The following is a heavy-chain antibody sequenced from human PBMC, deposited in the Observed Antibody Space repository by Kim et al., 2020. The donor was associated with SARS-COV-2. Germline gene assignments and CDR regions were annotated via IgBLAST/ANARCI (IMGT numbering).Heavy chain of an antibody. Sequence: GGSLRLSCAASGFTFSSYEMNWVRQAPGKGLEWVSYISSSGSTIYYADSVKGRFTISRDNAKNSLYLQMNSLRAEDTAVYYCARDPHIVVVTATDHDAFDIWGQGTMVTVSS. CDR3: ARDPHIVVVTATDHDAFDI. D-gene: IGHD2-21*02. CDR2: ISSSGSTI. V-gene: IGHV3-48*03. J-gene: IGHJ3*02. CDR1: GFTFSSYE.